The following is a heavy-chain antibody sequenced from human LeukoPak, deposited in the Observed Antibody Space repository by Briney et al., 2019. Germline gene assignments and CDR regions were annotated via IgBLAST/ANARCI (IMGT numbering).Heavy chain of an antibody. D-gene: IGHD3-10*01. Sequence: SETLSLTCTVSGDSVSNGNYYWSWIRQPPGKGLEWIGYIYYSGSTNYNPSLKSRVTISVDTSKNQFSLKLSSVTAADTAVYYCAMFTMVRGVITWGQGTLVTVSS. V-gene: IGHV4-61*01. CDR3: AMFTMVRGVIT. J-gene: IGHJ5*02. CDR1: GDSVSNGNYY. CDR2: IYYSGST.